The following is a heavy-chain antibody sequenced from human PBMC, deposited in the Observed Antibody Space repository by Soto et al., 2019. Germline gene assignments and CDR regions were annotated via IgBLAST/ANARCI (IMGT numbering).Heavy chain of an antibody. Sequence: PGESLKIYCKGSGYSFTSYWISWVRQMPGKGLEWMGRIDPSDSYTNYSPSFQGHVTISADKSISTAYLQWSSLKASDTAMYYCARLNYYDSSEGYYGMDVWGQGTTVTV. J-gene: IGHJ6*02. CDR1: GYSFTSYW. V-gene: IGHV5-10-1*01. CDR3: ARLNYYDSSEGYYGMDV. CDR2: IDPSDSYT. D-gene: IGHD3-22*01.